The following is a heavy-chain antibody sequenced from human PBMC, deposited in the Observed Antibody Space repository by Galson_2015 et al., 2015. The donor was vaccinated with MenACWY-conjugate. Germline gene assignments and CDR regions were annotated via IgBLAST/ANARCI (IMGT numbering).Heavy chain of an antibody. V-gene: IGHV3-74*01. J-gene: IGHJ5*02. Sequence: SLRLSCAVSGFTFNSYWVHWVRQAPGKELIWVSRISPDGSATYYADSLKGRFTISRDNAKNTLFLQMNSLRVEDTAIYYCTRGLFPSYGYFDPWGQGTLVTVSS. CDR1: GFTFNSYW. D-gene: IGHD6-25*01. CDR3: TRGLFPSYGYFDP. CDR2: ISPDGSAT.